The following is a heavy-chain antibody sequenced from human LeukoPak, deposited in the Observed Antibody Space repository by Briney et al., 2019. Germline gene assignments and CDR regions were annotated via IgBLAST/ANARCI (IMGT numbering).Heavy chain of an antibody. J-gene: IGHJ4*02. V-gene: IGHV1-18*01. CDR3: ARGTWGVDY. CDR2: ISAYNGNT. D-gene: IGHD7-27*01. CDR1: GYTFPTYT. Sequence: ASVTVSCKASGYTFPTYTISWVRQAPGQGLEWMGWISAYNGNTNYAQKFQGRVTMTTETSTSTASMELRSLRSDDTAVYYCARGTWGVDYWGQGTLVTVSS.